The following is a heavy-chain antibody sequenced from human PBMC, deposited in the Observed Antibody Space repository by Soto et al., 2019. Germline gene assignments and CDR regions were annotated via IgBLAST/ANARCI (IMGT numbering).Heavy chain of an antibody. CDR1: GYTFTSYA. J-gene: IGHJ5*02. D-gene: IGHD2-21*01. CDR3: ARCFRGGEADWFDP. V-gene: IGHV1-3*01. CDR2: INAGNGNT. Sequence: ASVKVSCKASGYTFTSYAMHWVRQAPGQRLEWMGWINAGNGNTKYSQKFQGRVTITRDTSASTAYMELSSLRSEDTAVYYCARCFRGGEADWFDPWGQGTLVTVSS.